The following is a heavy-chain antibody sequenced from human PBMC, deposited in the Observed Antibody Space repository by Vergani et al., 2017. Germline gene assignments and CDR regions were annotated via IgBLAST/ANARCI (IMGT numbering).Heavy chain of an antibody. D-gene: IGHD3-16*01. V-gene: IGHV1-2*02. CDR3: TSFPTETSEYYDSTGYYHRFFEK. J-gene: IGHJ4*02. Sequence: QVQLVQSGAEVKRPGASVKVSCKASGYTFTGYYLHWVRLAPGQGLEWMGWINPKNGLTKYAQRFQGRVSLTRDTSITTAFMELSSLRSEDTAMYYCTSFPTETSEYYDSTGYYHRFFEKWGQGTLVTVSS. CDR1: GYTFTGYY. CDR2: INPKNGLT.